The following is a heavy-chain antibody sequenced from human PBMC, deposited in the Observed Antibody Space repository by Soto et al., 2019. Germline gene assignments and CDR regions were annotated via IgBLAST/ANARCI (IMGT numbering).Heavy chain of an antibody. V-gene: IGHV3-9*01. CDR3: ARRWQGLVRAFDI. J-gene: IGHJ3*02. CDR1: GFSFNEHA. Sequence: EVQLVGSGGGLVQPGRSLRLSCAASGFSFNEHAIHWVRQAPGKGLEWVSGISYNSGDMVFADSVKGRFTISRDNAKNSAYLQMNSLRVEDTALYYCARRWQGLVRAFDIWGQGTMVTVSS. CDR2: ISYNSGDM. D-gene: IGHD6-19*01.